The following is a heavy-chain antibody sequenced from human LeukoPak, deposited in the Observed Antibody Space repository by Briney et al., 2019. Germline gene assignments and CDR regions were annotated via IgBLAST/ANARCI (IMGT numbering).Heavy chain of an antibody. V-gene: IGHV4-39*01. CDR1: GGSISSSSYY. CDR3: ASRGYCSSTSCYTEYYFDY. J-gene: IGHJ4*02. Sequence: SETLSLTCTVSGGSISSSSYYWGWIRQPPGKGLEWIGSIYYSGSTYYNPPLKSRVTISVDTSKNQFSLKLSSVTAADTAVYYCASRGYCSSTSCYTEYYFDYWGQGTLVTVSS. CDR2: IYYSGST. D-gene: IGHD2-2*02.